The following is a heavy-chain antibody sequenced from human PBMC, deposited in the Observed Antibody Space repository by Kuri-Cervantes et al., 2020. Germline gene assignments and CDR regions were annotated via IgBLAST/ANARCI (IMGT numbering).Heavy chain of an antibody. CDR2: FDPEDGET. D-gene: IGHD3-10*01. CDR1: GYTLTELS. V-gene: IGHV1-24*01. CDR3: ATSLITMLYMDV. J-gene: IGHJ6*03. Sequence: ASVKVSCKVSGYTLTELSMHWVRQAPGKGLEWMGGFDPEDGETIYAQKFQGRVTMSEDTSTDTAYMELSSLRSEDTAVYYCATSLITMLYMDVWGKGTTVTVSS.